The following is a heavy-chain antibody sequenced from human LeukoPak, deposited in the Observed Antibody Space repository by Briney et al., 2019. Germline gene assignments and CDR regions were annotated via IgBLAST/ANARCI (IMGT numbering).Heavy chain of an antibody. J-gene: IGHJ4*02. CDR2: VRYDGSNK. CDR3: AKAGAAYSSSWVYDY. Sequence: GGSLRLSCAASGFTFSSYGMHWVRQAPGKGLEWVAFVRYDGSNKYYADSVKGRFTISRDNSKNTLYLQMNSLRAEDTAVYYCAKAGAAYSSSWVYDYWGQGTLVTVSS. CDR1: GFTFSSYG. D-gene: IGHD6-13*01. V-gene: IGHV3-30*02.